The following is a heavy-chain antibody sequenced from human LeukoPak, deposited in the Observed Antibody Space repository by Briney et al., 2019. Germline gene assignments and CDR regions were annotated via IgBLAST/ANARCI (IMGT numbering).Heavy chain of an antibody. V-gene: IGHV3-11*01. CDR3: ARGSGYCSGGSCSYYFDY. CDR1: GFTFSDYY. CDR2: ISSSGSTI. D-gene: IGHD2-15*01. J-gene: IGHJ4*02. Sequence: KTGGSLRLSCAASGFTFSDYYMSWIRQAPGKGLEWVSYISSSGSTIYYADSVRGRFTISRDNAKNSLYLQMNGLRAEDTAVYYCARGSGYCSGGSCSYYFDYWGQGTLVTVSS.